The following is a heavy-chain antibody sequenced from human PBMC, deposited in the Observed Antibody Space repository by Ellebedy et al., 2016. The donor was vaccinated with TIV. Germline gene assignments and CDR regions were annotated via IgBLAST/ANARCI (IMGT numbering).Heavy chain of an antibody. CDR3: TTGVCSGGSCPFDF. Sequence: GESLKISCAASGFTFSSYAMTWVRQPPGKGLEWVGRIKSKTDTGRANYAAPLKGRFTISRDDSKNTLYLQMDSLETEDTAVYFCTTGVCSGGSCPFDFWGQGTLVTVSS. CDR1: GFTFSSYA. D-gene: IGHD2-15*01. CDR2: IKSKTDTGRA. J-gene: IGHJ4*02. V-gene: IGHV3-15*01.